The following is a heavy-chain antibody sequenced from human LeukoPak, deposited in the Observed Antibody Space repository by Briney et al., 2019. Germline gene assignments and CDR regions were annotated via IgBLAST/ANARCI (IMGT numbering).Heavy chain of an antibody. CDR2: IKYDGSEK. V-gene: IGHV3-7*01. CDR3: ARDIEAAGLFLDY. Sequence: GGSLRLSCAASGFTFSSYWMTWVRQAPGKGLEWVANIKYDGSEKDYMDSVKGRFTISRDNAKNSLYLHMNSLRAEDTAVYYCARDIEAAGLFLDYWGQGTLVTVSS. CDR1: GFTFSSYW. J-gene: IGHJ4*02. D-gene: IGHD6-13*01.